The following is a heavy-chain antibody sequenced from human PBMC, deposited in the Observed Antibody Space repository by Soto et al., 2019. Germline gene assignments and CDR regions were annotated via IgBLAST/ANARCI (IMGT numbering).Heavy chain of an antibody. CDR1: GDTFPTFG. Sequence: QVQVVQSGPEVKMPGASVKVSCKASGDTFPTFGISWVRQAPGQGLEWMGWISGNKGNTKYAQKFQDRVIMTADTSTTTAYMELRRLSSDDTAVYFCAREYCSGSSCYGVDHWGQGTLVTVSP. D-gene: IGHD2-15*01. CDR3: AREYCSGSSCYGVDH. V-gene: IGHV1-18*01. J-gene: IGHJ4*02. CDR2: ISGNKGNT.